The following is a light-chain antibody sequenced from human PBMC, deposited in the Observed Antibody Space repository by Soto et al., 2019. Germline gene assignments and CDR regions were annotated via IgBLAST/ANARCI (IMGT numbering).Light chain of an antibody. V-gene: IGLV2-14*01. Sequence: QSALTQPASVSGSPGQSITISCTGTNSDVGGYNYVSWYQQLPGKAPKLIIYEVSRRPSGISSRFSGSKSGNTASLTISGLQAEDEADYYCSSYTSSSTDVFGTGTKLTVL. CDR1: NSDVGGYNY. CDR2: EVS. CDR3: SSYTSSSTDV. J-gene: IGLJ1*01.